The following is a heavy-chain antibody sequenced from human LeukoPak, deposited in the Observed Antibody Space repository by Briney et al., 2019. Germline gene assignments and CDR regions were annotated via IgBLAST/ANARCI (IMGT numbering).Heavy chain of an antibody. CDR1: GFTFSSYA. J-gene: IGHJ6*03. V-gene: IGHV3-23*01. CDR2: ISDSGGRA. Sequence: HAGGSLRLSCAASGFTFSSYAMTWVRQAPGKGLEWVSSISDSGGRAYYADSVKGRCTISRDNSKNTLYLQMNSLRAEDTAVYYCAKDLHKTASFGVVITRNYYYMDVWGKGTTVTVSS. CDR3: AKDLHKTASFGVVITRNYYYMDV. D-gene: IGHD3-3*01.